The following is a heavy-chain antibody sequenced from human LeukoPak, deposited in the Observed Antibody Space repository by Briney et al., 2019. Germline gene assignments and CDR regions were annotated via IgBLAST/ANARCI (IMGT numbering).Heavy chain of an antibody. Sequence: PGGSLRLSCAASGFTFSSYAMHWVGQAPGKGLEWVAVISYDGSNKYYADSVKGRFTISRDNSKNTLYLQMNSLRAEDTAVYYCARDRRVPAAMDYYYYGMDVWGKGTTVTVSS. V-gene: IGHV3-30*04. J-gene: IGHJ6*04. CDR2: ISYDGSNK. CDR3: ARDRRVPAAMDYYYYGMDV. CDR1: GFTFSSYA. D-gene: IGHD2-2*01.